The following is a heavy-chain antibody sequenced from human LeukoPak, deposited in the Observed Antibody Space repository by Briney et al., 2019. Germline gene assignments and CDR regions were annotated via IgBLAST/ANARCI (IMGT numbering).Heavy chain of an antibody. CDR2: IYYSGST. CDR1: GGSISSYY. D-gene: IGHD3-10*01. CDR3: AREGPVGSGSYYIGWFDP. J-gene: IGHJ5*02. Sequence: SETLSLTCTVSGGSISSYYWSWIRQPPGKGLEWIGYIYYSGSTNYNPSLKSRVTISVDTSKNQFSLKLSSVTAADTAVYYCAREGPVGSGSYYIGWFDPWGQGTLVTVSS. V-gene: IGHV4-59*01.